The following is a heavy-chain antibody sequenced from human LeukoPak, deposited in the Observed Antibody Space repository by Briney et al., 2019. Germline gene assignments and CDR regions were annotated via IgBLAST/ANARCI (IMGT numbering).Heavy chain of an antibody. J-gene: IGHJ4*02. Sequence: SGGSLRLSCAASGFTFSSYWMSWVRQAPGKGLEWVANIKQDGSEKYYVDSVKGRFTISRDNAKNSLYLQMNSLRAEDTAVYYCARDAEVVPAAIDYFDYWGQGTLVTVSS. D-gene: IGHD2-2*02. CDR2: IKQDGSEK. CDR3: ARDAEVVPAAIDYFDY. V-gene: IGHV3-7*01. CDR1: GFTFSSYW.